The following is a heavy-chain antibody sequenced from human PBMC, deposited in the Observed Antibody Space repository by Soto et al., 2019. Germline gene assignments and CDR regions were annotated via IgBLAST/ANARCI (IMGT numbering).Heavy chain of an antibody. CDR1: GFTFSSYS. D-gene: IGHD3-22*01. CDR2: ISSSSSTI. Sequence: GSLRLSCAASGFTFSSYSMNWVRQAPGKGLEWVSYISSSSSTIYYADSVKGRFTISRDNAKNSLYLQMNSLRAEDTAVYYCAREYPTYYYDSSDIDAFYIWGQGTMVTVSS. CDR3: AREYPTYYYDSSDIDAFYI. V-gene: IGHV3-48*01. J-gene: IGHJ3*02.